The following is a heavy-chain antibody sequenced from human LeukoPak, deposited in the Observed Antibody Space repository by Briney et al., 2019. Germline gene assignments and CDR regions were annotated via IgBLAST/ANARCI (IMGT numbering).Heavy chain of an antibody. CDR1: GFTFSHYG. J-gene: IGHJ1*01. Sequence: PTGGSLRLSCAASGFTFSHYGMHWVRQTPGAGLEWVAVIWSDGSNKYYAKSVKGRFTISRDNSKNSLFLQMNSLRAEDTAVYYCAKDAQRGFDYSNSLQNWGQGILVTVSS. CDR2: IWSDGSNK. D-gene: IGHD4-11*01. V-gene: IGHV3-33*06. CDR3: AKDAQRGFDYSNSLQN.